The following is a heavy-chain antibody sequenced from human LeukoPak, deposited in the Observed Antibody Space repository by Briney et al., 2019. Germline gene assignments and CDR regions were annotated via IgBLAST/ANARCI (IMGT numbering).Heavy chain of an antibody. D-gene: IGHD6-13*01. CDR3: ARGLGSSSWYRGQNGGFDY. J-gene: IGHJ4*02. CDR1: GYTFTSYG. V-gene: IGHV1-18*01. Sequence: ASVKVSCKASGYTFTSYGISWVRQAPGQGLEWMGWISVYNGNTNYAQKLQGRVTMTTDTSTSTAYMELRSLRSDDTAVYYCARGLGSSSWYRGQNGGFDYWGQGTLVTVSS. CDR2: ISVYNGNT.